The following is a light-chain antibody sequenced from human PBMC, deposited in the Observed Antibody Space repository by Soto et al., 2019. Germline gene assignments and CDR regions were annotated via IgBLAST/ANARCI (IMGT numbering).Light chain of an antibody. V-gene: IGLV2-14*01. CDR1: SSDVGGYNY. CDR3: SSYTSISTSCV. Sequence: QSVLTQPASVSGSPGQSITISCTGTSSDVGGYNYVSWYQQHPGKAPKLMIYEVSNRPSGISDRFSGSKSVNTASLTIFGLQADDEADYYCSSYTSISTSCVFGTGTKLTVL. CDR2: EVS. J-gene: IGLJ1*01.